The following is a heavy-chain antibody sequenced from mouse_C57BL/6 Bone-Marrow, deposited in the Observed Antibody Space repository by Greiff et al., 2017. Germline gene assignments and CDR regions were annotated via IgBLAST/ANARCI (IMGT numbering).Heavy chain of an antibody. D-gene: IGHD2-3*01. J-gene: IGHJ3*01. Sequence: DVMLVESEGGLVQPGSSMKLSCTASGFTFSSYAMSWVRQTPEKRLEWVATISDGGSYTYYPDNVKGRFTISRDNAKNNLYLQMSHLKSEDTAMYYCARGGYEFAYWGQGTLVTVSA. CDR3: ARGGYEFAY. CDR1: GFTFSSYA. CDR2: ISDGGSYT. V-gene: IGHV5-4*03.